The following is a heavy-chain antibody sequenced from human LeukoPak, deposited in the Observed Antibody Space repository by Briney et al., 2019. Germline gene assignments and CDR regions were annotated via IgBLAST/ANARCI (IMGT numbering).Heavy chain of an antibody. CDR3: ARDRGGLGAFDI. CDR1: GFAVSSIY. V-gene: IGHV3-53*01. J-gene: IGHJ3*02. D-gene: IGHD3-16*01. CDR2: IYSGGNT. Sequence: GGSLSLSCAASGFAVSSIYMSWVRQAPGKGLEWVSVIYSGGNTYYADSVKGRFTISRDNSKNTLYLQMNSLRAEDTAVYYCARDRGGLGAFDIWGQGTMVTVSS.